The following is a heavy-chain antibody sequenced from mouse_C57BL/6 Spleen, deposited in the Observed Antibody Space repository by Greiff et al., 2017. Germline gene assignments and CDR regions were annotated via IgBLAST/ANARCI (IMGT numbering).Heavy chain of an antibody. CDR1: GFTFSDYG. Sequence: EVQVLESGGGLVKPGGSLKLSCAASGFTFSDYGMHWVRQAPEKGLEWVAYISSGSSTNYYADTVKGRCTFSRDNAKNTLFLQMTSLRSEDTAMYYCAGGGSSGSSFGCWGKGTLVTVSA. V-gene: IGHV5-17*01. CDR2: ISSGSSTN. D-gene: IGHD3-2*02. J-gene: IGHJ3*01. CDR3: AGGGSSGSSFGC.